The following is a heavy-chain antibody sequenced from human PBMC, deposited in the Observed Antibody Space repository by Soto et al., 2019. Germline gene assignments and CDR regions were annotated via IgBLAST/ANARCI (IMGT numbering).Heavy chain of an antibody. Sequence: SETLSLTCAVSGDSISSGAYSWSWIRQPPGKDLEWIGHIYQSGSAYYNPPLKSRVTISLDRSKNQFSLKLYSVTAADTAVYYCARGRGHFDHAFFDYWGQGALVTVS. CDR1: GDSISSGAYS. V-gene: IGHV4-30-2*01. CDR3: ARGRGHFDHAFFDY. D-gene: IGHD3-9*01. CDR2: IYQSGSA. J-gene: IGHJ4*02.